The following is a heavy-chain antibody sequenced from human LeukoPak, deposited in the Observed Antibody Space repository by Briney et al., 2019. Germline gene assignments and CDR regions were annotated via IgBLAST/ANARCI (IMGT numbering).Heavy chain of an antibody. J-gene: IGHJ6*03. CDR2: INHSGST. CDR3: ASLPAASRMNYYYYYMDV. CDR1: GGSFSGYY. V-gene: IGHV4-34*01. D-gene: IGHD2-2*01. Sequence: SETLSLTCAVYGGSFSGYYWSWIRQPPGKGLEWIGEINHSGSTNYNPSLKSRVTISVDTSKNQFSLKLSSVTAADTAVYYCASLPAASRMNYYYYYMDVWGKGTTVTISS.